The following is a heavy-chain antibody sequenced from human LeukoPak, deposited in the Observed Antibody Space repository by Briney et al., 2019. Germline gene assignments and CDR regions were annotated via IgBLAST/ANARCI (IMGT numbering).Heavy chain of an antibody. CDR3: AKTGTRDIVVVPAALGYYDY. CDR2: ISGSGGST. CDR1: GFTFSSYA. D-gene: IGHD2-2*01. Sequence: PGGSLRLSCAASGFTFSSYAMSWVRQAPGKGLEWVSAISGSGGSTYYADSVKGRFTISRDSSKNTLYLQMNSLRAEDTAVYYCAKTGTRDIVVVPAALGYYDYWGQGTLVTVSS. J-gene: IGHJ4*02. V-gene: IGHV3-23*01.